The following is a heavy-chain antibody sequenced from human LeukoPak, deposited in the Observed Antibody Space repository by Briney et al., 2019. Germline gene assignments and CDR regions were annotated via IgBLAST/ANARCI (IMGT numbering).Heavy chain of an antibody. CDR1: GGSISSSSYY. Sequence: ASETLSLTCTVSGGSISSSSYYWGWIRQPPGKGLEWIGSIYYSGSTYYNLSLKSRVTISVDTSKNQFSLNLSSVTAADTAVYYCARLRTTSHDAFDIWGQGTMVTVSS. D-gene: IGHD2-2*01. J-gene: IGHJ3*02. V-gene: IGHV4-39*01. CDR3: ARLRTTSHDAFDI. CDR2: IYYSGST.